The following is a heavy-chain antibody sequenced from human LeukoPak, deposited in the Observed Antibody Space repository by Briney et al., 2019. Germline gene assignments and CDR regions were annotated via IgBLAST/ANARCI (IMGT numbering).Heavy chain of an antibody. CDR2: ISGGDGST. J-gene: IGHJ4*02. Sequence: GGSLRLSCAASGFTVSSNFMSWVRQAPGKGLEWASAISGGDGSTYYADSVKGRITISRDNSKNTLYLQMNSLRAEDTAVYYCAKGHPLCLGCLDYWGQGTLVTVSS. D-gene: IGHD5/OR15-5a*01. CDR1: GFTVSSNF. V-gene: IGHV3-23*01. CDR3: AKGHPLCLGCLDY.